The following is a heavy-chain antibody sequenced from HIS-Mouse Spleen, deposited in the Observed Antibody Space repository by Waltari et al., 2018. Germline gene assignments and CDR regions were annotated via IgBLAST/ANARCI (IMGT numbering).Heavy chain of an antibody. J-gene: IGHJ2*01. Sequence: QLQLQESGPGLVKPSETLSLTCTVSGGSISSSSYYWGWIRQPPGKGLGWIGSIDYSGGTYYNPYRKSRVTISVDTSKNQFSLKLSSVTAADTAVYYCAREIPYSSSWYDWYFDLWGRGTLVTVSS. V-gene: IGHV4-39*07. CDR1: GGSISSSSYY. CDR3: AREIPYSSSWYDWYFDL. CDR2: IDYSGGT. D-gene: IGHD6-13*01.